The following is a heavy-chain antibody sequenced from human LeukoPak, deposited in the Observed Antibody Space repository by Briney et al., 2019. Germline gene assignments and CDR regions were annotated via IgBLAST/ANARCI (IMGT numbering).Heavy chain of an antibody. CDR1: GFTFSSYS. Sequence: PGGSLRLSCVDSGFTFSSYSMNWVRQAPGKGLEWVSSISSGSKYIYNADSVKGRFTISRDNSKNSLYLQMNSLRVEDTAVYYCARAPSYRYGSMDFWGQGTLVIVSS. J-gene: IGHJ4*02. D-gene: IGHD5-18*01. CDR3: ARAPSYRYGSMDF. CDR2: ISSGSKYI. V-gene: IGHV3-21*01.